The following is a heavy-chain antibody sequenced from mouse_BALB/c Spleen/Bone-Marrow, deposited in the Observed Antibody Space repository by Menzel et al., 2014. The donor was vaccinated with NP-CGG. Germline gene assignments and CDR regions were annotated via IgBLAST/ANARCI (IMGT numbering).Heavy chain of an antibody. Sequence: QVQLQQSGAELVKPGASVKLSCKAAGYTFTSNWMHWVKQRPGQGLEWIGETNPSNGRSNYNEKFKSKATQTVDKSSSTAYMQLSSLTSEDSAVYYCARSTGTAPYFYAMDYWGQGTSVTVSS. J-gene: IGHJ4*01. D-gene: IGHD4-1*02. CDR3: ARSTGTAPYFYAMDY. CDR1: GYTFTSNW. CDR2: TNPSNGRS. V-gene: IGHV1S81*02.